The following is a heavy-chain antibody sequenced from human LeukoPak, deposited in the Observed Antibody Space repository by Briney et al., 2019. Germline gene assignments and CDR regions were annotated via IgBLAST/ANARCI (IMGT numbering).Heavy chain of an antibody. Sequence: PSETLSLTCAVYGGSFSGYYWSWICQPPGKGLEWIGEINHSGSTNYNPSLKSRVTISVDTSKNQFSLKLSSVTAADTAVYYCAGIYYYGSGSYLEYWGQGTLVTVPS. J-gene: IGHJ4*02. D-gene: IGHD3-10*01. V-gene: IGHV4-34*01. CDR3: AGIYYYGSGSYLEY. CDR1: GGSFSGYY. CDR2: INHSGST.